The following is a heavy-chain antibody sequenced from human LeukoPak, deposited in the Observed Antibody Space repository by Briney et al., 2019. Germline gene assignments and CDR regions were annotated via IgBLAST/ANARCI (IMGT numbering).Heavy chain of an antibody. Sequence: SETLSLTCSVSGGSISSSSYYWGWIRQPPGKGLEWIGSINYSGSTYYKPSLKSRVTISVDTSKNQFSLNLSSVTAADTAVYYCARQTGSGLFILPGGQGTLVTVSS. V-gene: IGHV4-39*01. CDR1: GGSISSSSYY. J-gene: IGHJ4*02. CDR3: ARQTGSGLFILP. D-gene: IGHD3/OR15-3a*01. CDR2: INYSGST.